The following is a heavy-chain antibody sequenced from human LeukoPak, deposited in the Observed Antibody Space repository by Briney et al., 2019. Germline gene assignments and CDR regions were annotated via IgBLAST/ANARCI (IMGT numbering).Heavy chain of an antibody. CDR2: IYPGASDT. CDR3: ARYTDHYYFDY. CDR1: GYSFTSYW. D-gene: IGHD1-1*01. J-gene: IGHJ4*02. Sequence: GESLKISCKGSGYSFTSYWIGWVRQMPGKGLEWMVIIYPGASDTRYSPSFQGQVTISADKSISTAYLQWSSLNTSDTAMYYCARYTDHYYFDYWGQGTLVTVPS. V-gene: IGHV5-51*01.